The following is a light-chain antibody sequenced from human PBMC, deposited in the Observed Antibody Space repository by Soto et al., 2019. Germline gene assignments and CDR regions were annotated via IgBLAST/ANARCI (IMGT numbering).Light chain of an antibody. V-gene: IGLV4-60*03. J-gene: IGLJ2*01. Sequence: QPVLTQSSSTSASLGSSVKLTCALSSGHSSYIIAWHQQQPGKAPRYLMKLEGSGSYNKGSGVPDRFSGSSSGADRYLTISNLQPEDEADYYCETWDCNTHGGVFGGGTKLTVL. CDR1: SGHSSYI. CDR3: ETWDCNTHGGV. CDR2: LEGSGSY.